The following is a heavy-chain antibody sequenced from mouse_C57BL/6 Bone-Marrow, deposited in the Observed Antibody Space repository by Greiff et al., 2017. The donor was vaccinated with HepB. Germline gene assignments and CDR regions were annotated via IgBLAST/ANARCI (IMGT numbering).Heavy chain of an antibody. CDR1: GFTFSSYA. V-gene: IGHV5-4*01. J-gene: IGHJ3*01. CDR3: ARDVNGNYAAWFAY. CDR2: ISDGGSYT. Sequence: VQLQQSGGGLVKPGGSLKLSCAASGFTFSSYAMSWVRQTPEKRLEWVATISDGGSYTYYPDNVKGRFTISRDNAKNNLYLQMSHLKSEDTAMYYCARDVNGNYAAWFAYWGQGTLVTVSA. D-gene: IGHD2-1*01.